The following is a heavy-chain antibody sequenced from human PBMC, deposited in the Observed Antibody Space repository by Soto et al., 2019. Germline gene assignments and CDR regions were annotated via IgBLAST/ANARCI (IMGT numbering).Heavy chain of an antibody. D-gene: IGHD3-10*01. CDR2: INAGNGNT. Sequence: ASVKVSCKASGYTFTSYAMHWVRQAPGQRLEWMGWINAGNGNTKYSQKFQGRVTITRDTSASTAYMELSSLRSEDTAVYYCARGQYYYGSGSYYRRQNYYYYGMDVWGQGTMVTVSS. CDR1: GYTFTSYA. V-gene: IGHV1-3*01. J-gene: IGHJ6*02. CDR3: ARGQYYYGSGSYYRRQNYYYYGMDV.